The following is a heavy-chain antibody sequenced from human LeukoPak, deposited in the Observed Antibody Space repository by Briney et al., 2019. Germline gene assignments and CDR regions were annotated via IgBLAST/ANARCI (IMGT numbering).Heavy chain of an antibody. CDR2: IWYDGSNK. Sequence: GGSLRLSCAASGFTFSSYGMHWVRQAPGKGLEWVAVIWYDGSNKYYADSVKGRFTISRDNSENTLYLQMNSLRAEDTAVYYCARARPFSSGYYCLDYWGQGTLVTVSS. D-gene: IGHD3-22*01. V-gene: IGHV3-33*01. CDR1: GFTFSSYG. J-gene: IGHJ4*02. CDR3: ARARPFSSGYYCLDY.